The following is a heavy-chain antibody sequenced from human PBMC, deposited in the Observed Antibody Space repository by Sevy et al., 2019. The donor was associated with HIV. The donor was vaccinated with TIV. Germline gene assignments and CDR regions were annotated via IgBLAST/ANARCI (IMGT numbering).Heavy chain of an antibody. D-gene: IGHD6-13*01. J-gene: IGHJ1*01. CDR1: GFTFSTYN. Sequence: GGSLRLSCATSGFTFSTYNMNWVRQAPGKGLEWVSSISSGSGFIFYADSVKGRFTISRDNAKNSLYLQMNSLRAEDTAVYYCAREDGSRQYFQYWGQGTLVTVSS. V-gene: IGHV3-21*01. CDR2: ISSGSGFI. CDR3: AREDGSRQYFQY.